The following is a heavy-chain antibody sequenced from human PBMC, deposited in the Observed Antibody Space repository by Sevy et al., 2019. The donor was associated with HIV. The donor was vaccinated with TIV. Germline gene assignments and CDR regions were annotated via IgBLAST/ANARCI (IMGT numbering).Heavy chain of an antibody. D-gene: IGHD1-26*01. CDR2: IRSKTNGGTT. Sequence: GGSLRLSCVASGFTFSNVCMRWVRQAPGKGREWVGRIRSKTNGGTTDYAAPVKGRFTISRDDSKNTLDLQMSCLKTEDTAIYYCTIGPVYFLWGRGTLVTVSS. CDR3: TIGPVYFL. CDR1: GFTFSNVC. J-gene: IGHJ4*02. V-gene: IGHV3-15*01.